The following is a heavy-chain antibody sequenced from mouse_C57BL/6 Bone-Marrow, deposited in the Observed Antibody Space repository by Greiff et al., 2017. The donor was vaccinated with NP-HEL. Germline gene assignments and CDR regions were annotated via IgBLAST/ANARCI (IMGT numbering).Heavy chain of an antibody. Sequence: VQLQQPGTELVKPGASVKLSCKASGYTFTSYWMHWVKQRPGQGLEWIGNINPSNGGTNYNEKFKSKATLTVDKSSSTAYMQHRSLTSEDSAVYYCARSYYGSSVMDYWGQGTSVTVSS. CDR2: INPSNGGT. CDR3: ARSYYGSSVMDY. J-gene: IGHJ4*01. V-gene: IGHV1-53*01. D-gene: IGHD1-1*01. CDR1: GYTFTSYW.